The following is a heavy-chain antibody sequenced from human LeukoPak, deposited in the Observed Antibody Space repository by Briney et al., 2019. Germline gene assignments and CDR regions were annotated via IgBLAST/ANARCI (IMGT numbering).Heavy chain of an antibody. CDR2: ISGSGGST. Sequence: GGSLRLSCAASGFTFSSYAMSWVRQAPGKGLEWVSAISGSGGSTYYADSVKGRFTISRDNSKNTLYLQMNSLRAEDTAVYYCAKARGNNHYYYYMDVWGKGTTVTVSS. CDR3: AKARGNNHYYYYMDV. CDR1: GFTFSSYA. J-gene: IGHJ6*03. D-gene: IGHD1-14*01. V-gene: IGHV3-23*01.